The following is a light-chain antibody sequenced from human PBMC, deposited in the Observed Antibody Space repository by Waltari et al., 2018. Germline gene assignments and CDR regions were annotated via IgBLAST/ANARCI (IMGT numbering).Light chain of an antibody. J-gene: IGKJ2*01. CDR1: QSLSNY. V-gene: IGKV1-39*01. CDR3: QQSYSGYT. Sequence: DIQMTQSPSSLSASVGDRVTITCRASQSLSNYLNCYQQKPGKAPKLLIYGASNLQSGVPSRFSGSGSATDFTLTISSLQPDDFATYYCQQSYSGYTFGQGTKLEIK. CDR2: GAS.